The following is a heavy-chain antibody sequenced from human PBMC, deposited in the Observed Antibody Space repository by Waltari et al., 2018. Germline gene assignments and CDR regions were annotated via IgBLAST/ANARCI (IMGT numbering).Heavy chain of an antibody. CDR3: ARGYGSAWYAVGDC. D-gene: IGHD6-19*01. J-gene: IGHJ4*02. CDR1: GYTFSDAY. Sequence: QVQLLQSGAEVKEPGASVEVSFKASGYTFSDAYIHWVRQAPGQGLEWMGRINPNSGGTNSAQKFQGRVTLTRDTSISTAYMELSRLTSDDPAVYYCARGYGSAWYAVGDCWGQGTLVTVSS. CDR2: INPNSGGT. V-gene: IGHV1-2*06.